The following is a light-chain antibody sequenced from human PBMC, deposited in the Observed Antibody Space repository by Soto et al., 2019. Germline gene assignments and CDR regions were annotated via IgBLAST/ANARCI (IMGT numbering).Light chain of an antibody. CDR2: ATS. V-gene: IGKV3-20*01. J-gene: IGKJ1*01. Sequence: EIVLTQSPGTLSLSPGERATLSCRASQSVSSSYLACYPQKPGQPPRLVMYATSSRATGTPARFSGSGSGTDFTLTISRLEPEDFAGYYCQQYGSSSWTVGQGTKVDIK. CDR3: QQYGSSSWT. CDR1: QSVSSSY.